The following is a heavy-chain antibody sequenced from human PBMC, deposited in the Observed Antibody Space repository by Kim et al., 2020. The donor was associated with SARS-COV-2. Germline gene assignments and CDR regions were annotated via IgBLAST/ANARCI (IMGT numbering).Heavy chain of an antibody. J-gene: IGHJ3*02. CDR1: GFTFSSYA. Sequence: GGSLRLSCAASGFTFSSYAMSWVRQAPGKGLEWVSAISGSGGSTYYADSVKGRFTISRDNSKNTLYLQMNSLRAEDTAVYYCAKSAAERYDFWSGPAAFDIWGQGTMVTVSS. CDR2: ISGSGGST. CDR3: AKSAAERYDFWSGPAAFDI. V-gene: IGHV3-23*01. D-gene: IGHD3-3*01.